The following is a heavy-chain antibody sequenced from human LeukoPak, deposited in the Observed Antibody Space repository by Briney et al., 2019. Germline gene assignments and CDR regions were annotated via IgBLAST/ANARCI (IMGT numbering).Heavy chain of an antibody. CDR3: ATGHRVVARGRWFDP. Sequence: SETLSLTCAVYGGSFSGYYWSWIRQPPGKGLEWIGEINHSGSTNYNPSLKSRVTISVDTSKNQFSLKLSSVTAADTAVCYCATGHRVVARGRWFDPWGQGTLVTVSS. CDR2: INHSGST. CDR1: GGSFSGYY. J-gene: IGHJ5*02. D-gene: IGHD5-12*01. V-gene: IGHV4-34*01.